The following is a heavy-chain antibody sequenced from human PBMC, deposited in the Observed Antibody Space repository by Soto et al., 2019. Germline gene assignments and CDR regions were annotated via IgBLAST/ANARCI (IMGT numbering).Heavy chain of an antibody. V-gene: IGHV3-33*01. J-gene: IGHJ6*02. CDR2: IWYDGSNK. CDR1: GFTFSSYG. CDR3: ARGRGSQGLMDV. Sequence: QVQLVESGGGVVQPGRSLRLSCAASGFTFSSYGMHWVRQAPGKGLEWVAVIWYDGSNKYYADSVKGRFTISRDNSKNTLYLQMNSLRAEDTAVYYCARGRGSQGLMDVWGQGTTVTVSS. D-gene: IGHD3-16*01.